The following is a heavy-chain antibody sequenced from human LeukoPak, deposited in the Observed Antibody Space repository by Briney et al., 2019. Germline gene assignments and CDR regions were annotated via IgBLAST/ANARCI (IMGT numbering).Heavy chain of an antibody. CDR2: ISYDGSNK. CDR3: AKVGRGQFYFDY. Sequence: GRSLRLSCAASGFTFSSYGMHWVRQAPGKGLEWVAVISYDGSNKYYADSVKGRFTISRDNSKNTLYLQMNSLRAEDTAVYYCAKVGRGQFYFDYWGQGTLVTVSS. CDR1: GFTFSSYG. V-gene: IGHV3-30*18. D-gene: IGHD3-10*01. J-gene: IGHJ4*02.